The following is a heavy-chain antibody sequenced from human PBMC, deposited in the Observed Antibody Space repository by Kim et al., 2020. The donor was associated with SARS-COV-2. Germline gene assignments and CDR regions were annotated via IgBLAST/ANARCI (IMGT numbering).Heavy chain of an antibody. D-gene: IGHD1-1*01. V-gene: IGHV4-59*09. J-gene: IGHJ4*02. CDR2: GST. Sequence: GSTNPTPSPKSRVTIAVDPSTNQFSLKLSSVTAADTAVYYCARGFISLADWGQGTLVTVSS. CDR3: ARGFISLAD.